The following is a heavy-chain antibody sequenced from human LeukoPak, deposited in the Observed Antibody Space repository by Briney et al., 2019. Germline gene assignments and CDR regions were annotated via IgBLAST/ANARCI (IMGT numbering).Heavy chain of an antibody. CDR1: GGTFSSYA. CDR2: IIPIFGTA. D-gene: IGHD3-22*01. V-gene: IGHV1-69*06. J-gene: IGHJ5*02. Sequence: GASVKVSCKASGGTFSSYAISWVRQAPGQGLEWMGGIIPIFGTANYAQKFQGRVTITADKSTSTAYMELRSLRSDDTAVYYCARGPSMGHYYDSSGYSTWGQGTLVTVSS. CDR3: ARGPSMGHYYDSSGYST.